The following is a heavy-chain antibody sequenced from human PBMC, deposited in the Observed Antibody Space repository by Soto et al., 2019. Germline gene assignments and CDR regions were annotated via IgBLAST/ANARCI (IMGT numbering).Heavy chain of an antibody. Sequence: GGSLRLSCAASGFTFSSYGMHWVRQAPGKGLEWVAVIWYDGSNKYYADSVKGRFTISRDNAKNTLSLQMDSLRAEDTAVYYCGSVFEYWGQGALVTVSS. CDR1: GFTFSSYG. J-gene: IGHJ4*02. V-gene: IGHV3-33*03. D-gene: IGHD3-10*01. CDR3: GSVFEY. CDR2: IWYDGSNK.